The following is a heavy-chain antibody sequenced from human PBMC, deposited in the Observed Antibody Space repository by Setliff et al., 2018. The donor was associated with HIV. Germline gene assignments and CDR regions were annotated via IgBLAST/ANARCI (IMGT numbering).Heavy chain of an antibody. CDR1: GFTFSSYS. V-gene: IGHV3-66*01. CDR3: ARAPAVTTSLFFDY. Sequence: PGGSLRLSCAASGFTFSSYSMNWVRQAPGKGLEWVSVIHSGGSTFYADSVKGRFTISRDNSKNTVYLQMNSLRAEDTAVYYCARAPAVTTSLFFDYWGQGTLVTVSS. J-gene: IGHJ4*02. CDR2: IHSGGST. D-gene: IGHD4-17*01.